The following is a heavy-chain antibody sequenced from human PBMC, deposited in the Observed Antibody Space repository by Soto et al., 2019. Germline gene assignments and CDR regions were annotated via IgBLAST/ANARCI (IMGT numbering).Heavy chain of an antibody. D-gene: IGHD6-13*01. CDR2: IGGSGRNT. J-gene: IGHJ4*02. Sequence: PGGSLRLSCAASGFMFSRSGMTWVRQAPGMRLESVAGIGGSGRNTYYADSVKGRFTISRDNSKNTLFLQMNSLRDEDTAIYYCAKDGLSDSPSATDYWGQGTRVTVSS. CDR3: AKDGLSDSPSATDY. V-gene: IGHV3-23*01. CDR1: GFMFSRSG.